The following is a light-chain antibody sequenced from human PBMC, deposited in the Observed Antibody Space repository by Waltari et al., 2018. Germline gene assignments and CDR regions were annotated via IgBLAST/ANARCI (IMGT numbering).Light chain of an antibody. CDR1: QSLLDSNGKSY. CDR2: EVS. CDR3: MQGKNLRA. V-gene: IGKV2-29*03. Sequence: EIVVTQTPPSLSVAPGQPASLPCKSSQSLLDSNGKSYLFWYLQKPGQSPQLLMYEVSSRFSGVSDRFSGSGSGTDFTLKISRVEAEDVGVYYCMQGKNLRAFGQGTKVEI. J-gene: IGKJ1*01.